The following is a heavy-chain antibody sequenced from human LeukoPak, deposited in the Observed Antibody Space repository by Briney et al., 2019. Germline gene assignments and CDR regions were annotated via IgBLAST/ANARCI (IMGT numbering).Heavy chain of an antibody. D-gene: IGHD6-19*01. CDR3: AKDQGVAVATRAIDAFDI. CDR1: RFTFSSYA. J-gene: IGHJ3*02. Sequence: GGSLRLSCAASRFTFSSYAMSWVRRAPGKGLEWVSAISGSGGSTYYADSVKGRFTISRDNSKNTLYLQMNSLRAEDTAVYYCAKDQGVAVATRAIDAFDIWGQGTMVTVSS. CDR2: ISGSGGST. V-gene: IGHV3-23*01.